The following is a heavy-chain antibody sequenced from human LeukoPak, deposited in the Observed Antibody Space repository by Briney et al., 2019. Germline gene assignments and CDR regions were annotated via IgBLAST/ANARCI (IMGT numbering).Heavy chain of an antibody. V-gene: IGHV1-69*13. CDR3: ARDYVVVPTAPCGY. J-gene: IGHJ4*02. CDR2: IIPIFGTA. D-gene: IGHD2-2*01. Sequence: GASVKVSCKASGGTFSSYAISWVRQAPGQGLEWMGGIIPIFGTANYAQKFQGRVTITADESTSTAYMELSSLRSDDTAVYYCARDYVVVPTAPCGYWGQGTLVTVSS. CDR1: GGTFSSYA.